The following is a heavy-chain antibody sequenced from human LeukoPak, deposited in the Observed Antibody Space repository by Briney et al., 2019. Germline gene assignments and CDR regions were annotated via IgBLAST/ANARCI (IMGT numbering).Heavy chain of an antibody. V-gene: IGHV4-59*01. Sequence: SSETLSLTCTVSGGSISSYYWSWIRQPPGKGLEWIGYIYYSGSTNYNPSLKSRVTISVDTSKNQFSLKLSSVTAADTAVYYCARLWRDGYNFDYWGQGTLVTVSS. CDR2: IYYSGST. D-gene: IGHD5-24*01. CDR3: ARLWRDGYNFDY. CDR1: GGSISSYY. J-gene: IGHJ4*02.